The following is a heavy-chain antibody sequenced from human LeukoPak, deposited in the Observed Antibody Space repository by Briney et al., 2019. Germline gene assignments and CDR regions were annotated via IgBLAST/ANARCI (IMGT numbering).Heavy chain of an antibody. CDR3: ARLNYQLLYAYYYYYMDV. CDR2: IYHSGST. J-gene: IGHJ6*03. Sequence: PSQTLSLTCTVSGGSISSGGYYWSWIRQPPGKGLEWIGYIYHSGSTYYNPSLKSRVTISVDRSKNQFSLKLSSVTAADTAVYYCARLNYQLLYAYYYYYMDVWGKGTTVAVSS. D-gene: IGHD3-16*01. CDR1: GGSISSGGYY. V-gene: IGHV4-30-2*01.